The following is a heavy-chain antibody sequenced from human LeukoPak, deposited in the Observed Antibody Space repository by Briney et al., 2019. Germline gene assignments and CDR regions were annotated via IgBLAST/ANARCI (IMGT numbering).Heavy chain of an antibody. CDR2: INSEGIST. CDR3: TTLDY. J-gene: IGHJ4*02. Sequence: AGGSLRLSCAASGFTFSSYWMYRVRQAPGKGLVWVSRINSEGISTSYGDSVKGRFTISRDNAKNTLYLQMNSLTVEDTAVYYCTTLDYWGQGTLVTVSS. CDR1: GFTFSSYW. V-gene: IGHV3-74*01.